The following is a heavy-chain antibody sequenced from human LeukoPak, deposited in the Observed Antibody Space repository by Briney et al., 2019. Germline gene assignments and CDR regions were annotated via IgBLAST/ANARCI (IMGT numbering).Heavy chain of an antibody. V-gene: IGHV3-23*01. Sequence: GGSLRLSCAASGFTFSSYAMSWVRQAPGKGLEWVSAISGSGGSTYYADSVKGRFTISRDNSKNTLYLQMNSLRAEDTAVYYCAKGRDSISLYPSSGYFDYWGQGTLVTVSS. CDR3: AKGRDSISLYPSSGYFDY. D-gene: IGHD6-13*01. CDR1: GFTFSSYA. J-gene: IGHJ4*02. CDR2: ISGSGGST.